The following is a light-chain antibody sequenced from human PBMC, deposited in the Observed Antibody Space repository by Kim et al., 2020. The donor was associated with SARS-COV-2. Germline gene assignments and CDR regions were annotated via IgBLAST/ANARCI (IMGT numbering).Light chain of an antibody. CDR2: DVS. CDR1: SSDVGGYNY. CDR3: SSYTSSSTWV. V-gene: IGLV2-14*01. J-gene: IGLJ3*02. Sequence: QSALTQPASVSGSPGQSITISCTGASSDVGGYNYVSWFQQHPGKAPKLMIYDVSKRPSGVSNRFSGSKSGNTASLTISGLQAEDEADYHCSSYTSSSTWVFGGGTQLTVL.